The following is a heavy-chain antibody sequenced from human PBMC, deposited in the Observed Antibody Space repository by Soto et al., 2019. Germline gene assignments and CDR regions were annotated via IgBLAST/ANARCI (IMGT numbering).Heavy chain of an antibody. V-gene: IGHV2-5*02. CDR2: IYWDDSK. CDR3: AHKGPEVWPLDY. Sequence: QITLKESGPTLVRPTQTLTLTCAFSGFSLSTSGVGVGWIRQPPGKALEWLAVIYWDDSKHYSPSLRSRLTITNDTSNNQVVLTMTNLDPMHTGTYYCAHKGPEVWPLDYRGQGTLVTVSS. J-gene: IGHJ4*02. CDR1: GFSLSTSGVG.